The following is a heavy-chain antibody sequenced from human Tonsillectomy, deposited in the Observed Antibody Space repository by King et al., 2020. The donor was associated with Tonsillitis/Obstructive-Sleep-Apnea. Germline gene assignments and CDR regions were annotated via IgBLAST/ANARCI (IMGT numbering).Heavy chain of an antibody. CDR1: GYSFASYW. V-gene: IGHV5-51*01. J-gene: IGHJ4*02. Sequence: VQLVESGAEVKEPGESLKISCKGTGYSFASYWIGWVRQMPGKGLEWMGIIYPSDTDTRYSPSFQGQVTISADKLTSTAYLQWSSLKASDTAMYYCARRDGGIDYWGQGTLVTVSS. CDR2: IYPSDTDT. CDR3: ARRDGGIDY.